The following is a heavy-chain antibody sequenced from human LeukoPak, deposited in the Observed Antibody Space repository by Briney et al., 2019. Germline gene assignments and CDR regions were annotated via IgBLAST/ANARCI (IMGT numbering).Heavy chain of an antibody. Sequence: GGSLRLSCEASGHTFSNSALGWLRQAPGKGLEWVSGMSAGTDTYYADSVRGRFTISRDLSKDTLYLQMDSLRADDTAVYYCAIVCHCNYGLSSWFDPWGQGTLVIVSS. CDR2: MSAGTDT. V-gene: IGHV3-23*01. CDR1: GHTFSNSA. J-gene: IGHJ5*02. CDR3: AIVCHCNYGLSSWFDP. D-gene: IGHD1-7*01.